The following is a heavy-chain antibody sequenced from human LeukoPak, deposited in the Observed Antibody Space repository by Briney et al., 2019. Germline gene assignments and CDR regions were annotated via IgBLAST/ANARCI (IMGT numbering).Heavy chain of an antibody. V-gene: IGHV3-48*03. CDR2: ISSSGSTI. D-gene: IGHD3-16*02. CDR3: AGQHLVGAFDI. CDR1: GFTFSSYE. Sequence: GGSLRLSCAASGFTFSSYEMHWVRQAPGKGLEWVSYISSSGSTIYYADSVKGRFTISRDNAKNSLYLQMNSLRAEDTAVYYCAGQHLVGAFDIWGQGTMVTVSS. J-gene: IGHJ3*02.